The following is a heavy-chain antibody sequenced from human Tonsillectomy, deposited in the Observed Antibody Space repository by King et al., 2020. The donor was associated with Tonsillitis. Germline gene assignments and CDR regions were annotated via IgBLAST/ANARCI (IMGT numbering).Heavy chain of an antibody. J-gene: IGHJ4*02. CDR3: AKDRHIPWGRFCDY. D-gene: IGHD3-16*01. CDR1: GFTFSTYC. V-gene: IGHV3-30*02. Sequence: QVQLVESGGGVVQPGGSLRLSCAASGFTFSTYCFHWVRQAPGKGLEWVGFIRDDGNDLYYIDSVKGRFTISRDNSKNTVYLQMNSLRAEDTAIYYCAKDRHIPWGRFCDYLGQGTLVRVSS. CDR2: IRDDGNDL.